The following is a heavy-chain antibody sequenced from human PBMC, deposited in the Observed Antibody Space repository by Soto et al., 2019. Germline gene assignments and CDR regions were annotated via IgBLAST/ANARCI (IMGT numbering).Heavy chain of an antibody. V-gene: IGHV3-7*03. CDR1: GFSFTTYW. J-gene: IGHJ5*02. CDR2: ITQDGSVK. CDR3: VGGSGWSMDT. D-gene: IGHD6-19*01. Sequence: EVQLVESGGGLVQPGGSLRLSCAASGFSFTTYWMNWVRLAPGKGLEWVANITQDGSVKLYVDSVEGRFTISRDNAKNSLFLQMNNLRADDTGIYYCVGGSGWSMDTWGQGTPVIVSS.